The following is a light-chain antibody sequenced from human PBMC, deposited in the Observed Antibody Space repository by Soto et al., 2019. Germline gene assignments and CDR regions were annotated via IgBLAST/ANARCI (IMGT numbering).Light chain of an antibody. CDR1: QSISNS. CDR2: DAS. J-gene: IGKJ5*01. V-gene: IGKV3-11*01. Sequence: EIVLTQSPATLSLSPGERATLSCRASQSISNSLAWYQQKPGQAPRLLIYDASNRATGIPARFSGSGSGTDFTLTISSLEPEDCAVYYCQKRGEWPAGATVGQVTRLESK. CDR3: QKRGEWPAGAT.